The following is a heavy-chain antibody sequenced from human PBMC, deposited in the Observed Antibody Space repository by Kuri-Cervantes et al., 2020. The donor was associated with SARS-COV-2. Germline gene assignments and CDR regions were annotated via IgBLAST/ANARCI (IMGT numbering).Heavy chain of an antibody. CDR1: GFTFSNYG. CDR2: INSISSNI. J-gene: IGHJ4*02. Sequence: GESLKISCAVSGFTFSNYGMNWVRQTPGKGLEWVAHINSISSNIGYADSVKGRFTISRDNAKNSLYLQMNSLRADDTALYYCARDKDGIEEFDYWGQGTLVTVSS. CDR3: ARDKDGIEEFDY. V-gene: IGHV3-48*04. D-gene: IGHD5-24*01.